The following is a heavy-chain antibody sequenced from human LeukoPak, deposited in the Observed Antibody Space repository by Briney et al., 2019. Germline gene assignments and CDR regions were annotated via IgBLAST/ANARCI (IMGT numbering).Heavy chain of an antibody. CDR1: GYTFTSYD. J-gene: IGHJ4*02. D-gene: IGHD3-22*01. CDR3: ARLITEDYYDSSGPIIDY. Sequence: ASVKVSCKASGYTFTSYDINWVRQATGQGLEWMGWMKPNSGNTGYAQKFQGRVTMTRNTSISTAYMELSSLRSEDTAVYYCARLITEDYYDSSGPIIDYWGQGTLVTVSS. V-gene: IGHV1-8*01. CDR2: MKPNSGNT.